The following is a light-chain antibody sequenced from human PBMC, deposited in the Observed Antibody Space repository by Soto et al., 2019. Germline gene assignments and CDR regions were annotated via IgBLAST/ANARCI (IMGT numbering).Light chain of an antibody. J-gene: IGKJ4*01. V-gene: IGKV1-5*03. Sequence: DIKMTQSPSTLSASVGDRVTITCRASQSISSWLAWYQQKPGKATKLLIYKASSLESGVPSRFSGSGSGTEFTLTISSLQPDDFATYYCQQYNSYPSFGGGTKVEIK. CDR3: QQYNSYPS. CDR2: KAS. CDR1: QSISSW.